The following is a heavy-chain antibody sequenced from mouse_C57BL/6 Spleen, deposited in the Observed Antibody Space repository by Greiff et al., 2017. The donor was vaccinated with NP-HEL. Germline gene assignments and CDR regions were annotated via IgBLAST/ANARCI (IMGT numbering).Heavy chain of an antibody. CDR2: IYPGDGDT. D-gene: IGHD1-1*01. CDR3: ARFTVVAPMDD. CDR1: GYAFSSYW. J-gene: IGHJ4*01. V-gene: IGHV1-80*01. Sequence: VRGVESGAELVKPGASVKISCKASGYAFSSYWMNWVKQRPGKGLEWIGQIYPGDGDTNYNGKFKGKATLTADKSSSTAYMQLSSLTSEDSAVYFCARFTVVAPMDDWGQGTSVTVSS.